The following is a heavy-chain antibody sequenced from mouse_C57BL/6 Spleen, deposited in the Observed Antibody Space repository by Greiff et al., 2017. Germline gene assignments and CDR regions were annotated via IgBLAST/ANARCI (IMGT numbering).Heavy chain of an antibody. CDR3: ANPYYYGSGGYFDV. V-gene: IGHV1-82*01. Sequence: QVHVKQSGPELVKPGASVKISCKASGYAFSSSWMNWVKQRPGKGLEWIGRIYPGDGDTNYNGKFKGKATLTADKSSSTASMQLSSLTSEDSAVYFYANPYYYGSGGYFDVWGTGTTVTVSS. D-gene: IGHD1-1*01. CDR1: GYAFSSSW. J-gene: IGHJ1*03. CDR2: IYPGDGDT.